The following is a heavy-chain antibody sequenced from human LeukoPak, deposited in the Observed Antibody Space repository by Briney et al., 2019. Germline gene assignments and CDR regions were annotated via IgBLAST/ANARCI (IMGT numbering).Heavy chain of an antibody. CDR2: ITDSGSGT. CDR1: GVTFSCHV. Sequence: GGSVRLSCAASGVTFSCHVMSWVRQAPGKGLEGVSSITDSGSGTCYADSVKGRFTMSRDNSKNTVYLQMNSLRAEDTALYYCAKDIQGANWGQGTLVTVSS. J-gene: IGHJ4*02. V-gene: IGHV3-23*01. CDR3: AKDIQGAN. D-gene: IGHD5-18*01.